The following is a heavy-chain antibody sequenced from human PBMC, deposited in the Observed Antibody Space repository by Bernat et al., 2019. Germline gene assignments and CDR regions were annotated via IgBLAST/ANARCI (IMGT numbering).Heavy chain of an antibody. CDR3: ARQRLFGVVTDY. V-gene: IGHV4-61*01. CDR1: VGSVSSGSYY. D-gene: IGHD3-3*01. Sequence: QVQLQESGPGLVKPSETLSLTCTVSVGSVSSGSYYWSWIRQPPGKGLEWIGYIYYSGSTNYNPSLKSRVTISVDTSKNQFSLKLSSVTAADTAVYYCARQRLFGVVTDYWGQGTLGTVSS. J-gene: IGHJ4*02. CDR2: IYYSGST.